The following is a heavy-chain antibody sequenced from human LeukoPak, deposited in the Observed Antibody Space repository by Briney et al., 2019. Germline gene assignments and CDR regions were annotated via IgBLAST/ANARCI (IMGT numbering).Heavy chain of an antibody. D-gene: IGHD6-6*01. Sequence: GGSLRLSCVASGFTLRTYAMHWVRQAPGKGLEWVAVISSDGSKKFYSDSVKGQFTISRDNSKNTLHLQMNSLRAEDTAVYYCAREEYSSPYFDYWGQGTLVTVSS. V-gene: IGHV3-30-3*01. CDR2: ISSDGSKK. CDR3: AREEYSSPYFDY. CDR1: GFTLRTYA. J-gene: IGHJ4*02.